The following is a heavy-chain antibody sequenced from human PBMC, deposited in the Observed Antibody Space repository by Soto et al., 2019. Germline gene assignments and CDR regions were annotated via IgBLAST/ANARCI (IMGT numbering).Heavy chain of an antibody. Sequence: GGSLIHSCAAAGFTFSNNPIHLVRHAPGKGLEWVAVISSDGTKKYYTDSLKGRFTISRDNSKNMLYLQMSSLRPEDTAVYYCATEKFGGRTPNDYWGQGTLVTGSS. CDR3: ATEKFGGRTPNDY. V-gene: IGHV3-30-3*01. J-gene: IGHJ4*02. CDR2: ISSDGTKK. CDR1: GFTFSNNP. D-gene: IGHD2-15*01.